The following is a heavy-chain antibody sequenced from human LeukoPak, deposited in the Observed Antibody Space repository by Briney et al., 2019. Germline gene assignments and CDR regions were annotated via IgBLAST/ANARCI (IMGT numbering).Heavy chain of an antibody. V-gene: IGHV3-21*01. CDR3: ARGPGSYYFDY. CDR2: ISSSSSYI. J-gene: IGHJ4*02. Sequence: PGGSLRLSCAASGFTFSSYSMNWVRQAPGKGLEWVSSISSSSSYIYYADSVKGRFTISRDNAKNSLYLQMNSLRAEDTAVYFCARGPGSYYFDYWGQGTLVTVSS. D-gene: IGHD1-1*01. CDR1: GFTFSSYS.